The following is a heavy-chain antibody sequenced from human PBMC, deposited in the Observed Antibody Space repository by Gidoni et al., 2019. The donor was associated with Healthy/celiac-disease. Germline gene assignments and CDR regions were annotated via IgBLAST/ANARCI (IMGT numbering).Heavy chain of an antibody. CDR1: GFTFDDYA. CDR3: AKERTFGTVTTFFDY. Sequence: EVQLVESGGGLVQPGRSLRLSCEASGFTFDDYAMHWVRQAPGKGLEWVSGISWNSGSIGYADSVKGRFTISRDNAKNSLYLQMNSLRAEDTALYYCAKERTFGTVTTFFDYWGQGTLVTVSS. CDR2: ISWNSGSI. J-gene: IGHJ4*02. V-gene: IGHV3-9*01. D-gene: IGHD4-17*01.